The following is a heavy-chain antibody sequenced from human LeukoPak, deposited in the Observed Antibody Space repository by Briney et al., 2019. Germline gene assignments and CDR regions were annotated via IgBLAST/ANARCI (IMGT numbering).Heavy chain of an antibody. J-gene: IGHJ3*02. Sequence: ASVKVSCKASGYTFTSYDIDWVRQATGQGLEWMGWMNPNSGNTGYAQKFQGRVTITRNTSISTAYMELSSLRSEDTAVYYCARVTPYGSSGYYYSPRAYDAFDIWGQGTMVTVSS. V-gene: IGHV1-8*03. D-gene: IGHD3-22*01. CDR1: GYTFTSYD. CDR3: ARVTPYGSSGYYYSPRAYDAFDI. CDR2: MNPNSGNT.